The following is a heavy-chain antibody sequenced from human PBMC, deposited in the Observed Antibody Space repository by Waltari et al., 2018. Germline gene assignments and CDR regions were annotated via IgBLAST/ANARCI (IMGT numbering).Heavy chain of an antibody. CDR1: GYTFTSYD. CDR2: MNPNSGNK. J-gene: IGHJ6*02. CDR3: ALIGGRGGHYYYGMDV. D-gene: IGHD3-16*01. Sequence: QVQLVQSGAEVKKPGASVKVSCKASGYTFTSYDINWVRQATGQGLEWMGWMNPNSGNKGYSEKFRGRVTITRNTSISTAYMGLSSLRSEDTAVYYCALIGGRGGHYYYGMDVWGQGTTVTVSS. V-gene: IGHV1-8*03.